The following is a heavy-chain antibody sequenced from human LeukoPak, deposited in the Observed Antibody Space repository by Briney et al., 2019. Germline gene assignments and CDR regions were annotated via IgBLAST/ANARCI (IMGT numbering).Heavy chain of an antibody. Sequence: ASVKVSCKASGYTFTGYYMHWVRQAPGQGLEGMGWINPNSGGTNYAQKFQGWVTMTRDTSISTAYMELSRLRSDDTAVYYCARCGYCSSTSCSRGAFDIWGQGTMVTVSS. V-gene: IGHV1-2*04. CDR3: ARCGYCSSTSCSRGAFDI. D-gene: IGHD2-2*01. J-gene: IGHJ3*02. CDR1: GYTFTGYY. CDR2: INPNSGGT.